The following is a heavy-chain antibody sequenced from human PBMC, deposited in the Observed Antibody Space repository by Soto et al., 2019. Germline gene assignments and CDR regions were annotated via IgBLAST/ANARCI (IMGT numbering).Heavy chain of an antibody. CDR2: INPNSGGT. D-gene: IGHD6-13*01. CDR3: ARGWGIAAPGPNWFDP. Sequence: ASVKVSCKASGYSLSGYYLHWVRQAPGQGPEWMGWINPNSGGTKYVHKLQGRVTMTRDTSISPVYLALSRLRSDDKAVYYCARGWGIAAPGPNWFDPWGQGTLVTVSS. CDR1: GYSLSGYY. J-gene: IGHJ5*02. V-gene: IGHV1-2*07.